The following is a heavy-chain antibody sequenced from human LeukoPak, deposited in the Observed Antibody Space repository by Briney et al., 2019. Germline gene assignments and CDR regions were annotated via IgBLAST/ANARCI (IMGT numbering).Heavy chain of an antibody. CDR3: ACAFGWLLPPHY. D-gene: IGHD3-9*01. CDR2: ISGSGGST. Sequence: PGGSLRLSCAASGFTFSSYAMTWVRQAPGKGLEWVSVISGSGGSTYYADSVKGRFTISRDNSKSTLYLQMDSLRAEDTAVYYCACAFGWLLPPHYWGQGTLVTVSS. V-gene: IGHV3-23*01. J-gene: IGHJ4*02. CDR1: GFTFSSYA.